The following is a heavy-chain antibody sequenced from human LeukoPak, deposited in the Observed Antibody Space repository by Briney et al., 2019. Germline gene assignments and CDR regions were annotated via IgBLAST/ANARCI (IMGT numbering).Heavy chain of an antibody. D-gene: IGHD6-13*01. V-gene: IGHV1-2*02. CDR3: ARDNSVQQLDHLDY. Sequence: ASVKVSCKASGYTFTAYYMHWVRQAPGQGLEWMGCINPNNGGTNYAQKFQGRVTMTRDTSISTSYMELSRLRSDDTAVYYCARDNSVQQLDHLDYWGQGTLVTVSS. CDR1: GYTFTAYY. CDR2: INPNNGGT. J-gene: IGHJ4*02.